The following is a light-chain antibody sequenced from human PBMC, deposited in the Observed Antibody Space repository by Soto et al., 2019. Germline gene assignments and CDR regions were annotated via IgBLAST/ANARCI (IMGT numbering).Light chain of an antibody. CDR1: QSVRSSY. J-gene: IGKJ1*01. CDR2: GAS. Sequence: EIVLTQSPGTLSLSPGERATLSCRASQSVRSSYLAWYQQKPGQAPRPLIYGASSRATGIPDRFSGSESGTDFTLTISRLEPEDFAVYYCQQYGSSPRTFGQGTKVEIK. V-gene: IGKV3-20*01. CDR3: QQYGSSPRT.